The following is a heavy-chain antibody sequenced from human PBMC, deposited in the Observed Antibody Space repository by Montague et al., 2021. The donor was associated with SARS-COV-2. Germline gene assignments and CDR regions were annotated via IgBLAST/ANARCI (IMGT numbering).Heavy chain of an antibody. CDR2: MTYSGTT. Sequence: SETLSLTCTVSGGSISSSNYYRGWIRQPPGKGLEWNVSMTYSGTTYYNPSLQSRVTISVDTSKKQFSLKPSSVTAADTAVYYCARETYNRGWFQQFDYWGQGTLVTVSS. J-gene: IGHJ4*02. V-gene: IGHV4-39*01. CDR1: GGSISSSNYY. CDR3: ARETYNRGWFQQFDY. D-gene: IGHD6-19*01.